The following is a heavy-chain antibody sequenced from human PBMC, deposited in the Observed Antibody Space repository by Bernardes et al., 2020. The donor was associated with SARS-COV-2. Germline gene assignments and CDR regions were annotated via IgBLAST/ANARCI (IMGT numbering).Heavy chain of an antibody. D-gene: IGHD6-13*01. CDR2: ISSSGSTI. Sequence: GGSLRLSCAASGFTFSDYYMSWIRQAPGKGLEWVSYISSSGSTIYYADSVKGRFTISRDNAKNSLYLQMNSLRAEDTAVYYCARGVSSSWYFSGGLDYWGQGTLVTVAS. J-gene: IGHJ4*02. CDR1: GFTFSDYY. CDR3: ARGVSSSWYFSGGLDY. V-gene: IGHV3-11*01.